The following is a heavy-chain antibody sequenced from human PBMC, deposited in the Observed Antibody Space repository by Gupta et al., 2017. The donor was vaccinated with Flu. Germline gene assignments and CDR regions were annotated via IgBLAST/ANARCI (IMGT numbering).Heavy chain of an antibody. V-gene: IGHV3-30-3*01. CDR2: ISYDGSNK. D-gene: IGHD5-12*01. J-gene: IGHJ4*02. CDR1: TFSSYA. Sequence: TFSSYAMHWVRQAPGKGLEWVAVISYDGSNKYYADSVKGRFTISRDNSKNTLYLQVNSLRAEDTAVYYCARDEGYDYWDYWGQGTLVTVSS. CDR3: ARDEGYDYWDY.